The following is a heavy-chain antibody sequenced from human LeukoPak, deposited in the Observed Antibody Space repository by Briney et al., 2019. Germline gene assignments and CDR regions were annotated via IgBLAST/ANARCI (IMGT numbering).Heavy chain of an antibody. CDR3: VTGMVGATGEDY. Sequence: GGSLRLSCAASGFTFSSYGMHWVRQAPGKGLEWVAAIWYDGSNKYYADSVKGRFTISRDNSKNTLYLQMSSLRAEDTAVYYCVTGMVGATGEDYWGQGTLVTVSS. J-gene: IGHJ4*02. D-gene: IGHD1-26*01. CDR1: GFTFSSYG. V-gene: IGHV3-30*02. CDR2: IWYDGSNK.